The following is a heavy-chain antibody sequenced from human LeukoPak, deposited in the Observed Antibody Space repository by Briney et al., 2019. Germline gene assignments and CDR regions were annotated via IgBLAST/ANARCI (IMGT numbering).Heavy chain of an antibody. V-gene: IGHV3-48*04. Sequence: PGGSLRLSCAASGFTFSSYNMNWVRQAPGKGLEWVSHISTSSSSIYYADSVKGRFTISRDNAKNSLYVQMNSLRAEDTAVYYCARVGIGAYDSLDYWGQGTLVTVSS. CDR1: GFTFSSYN. D-gene: IGHD5-12*01. J-gene: IGHJ4*02. CDR2: ISTSSSSI. CDR3: ARVGIGAYDSLDY.